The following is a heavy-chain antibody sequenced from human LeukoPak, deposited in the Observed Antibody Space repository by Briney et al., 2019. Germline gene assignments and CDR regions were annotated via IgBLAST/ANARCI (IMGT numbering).Heavy chain of an antibody. D-gene: IGHD3-10*01. V-gene: IGHV1-69*06. CDR3: ARQLLLWFGGYYMDV. J-gene: IGHJ6*03. CDR1: GGTFSSYA. Sequence: ASVKVSCKASGGTFSSYAISWVRQAPGQGLEWMGGIIPIFGTANYAQKFQGRVTITADKSTSTAYMELRSLRSDDTAVYYCARQLLLWFGGYYMDVWGKGTTVTVSS. CDR2: IIPIFGTA.